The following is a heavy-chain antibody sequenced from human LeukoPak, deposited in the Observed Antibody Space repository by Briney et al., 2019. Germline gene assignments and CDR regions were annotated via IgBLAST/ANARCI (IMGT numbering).Heavy chain of an antibody. CDR3: ATTGGWRGDLRD. V-gene: IGHV3-30*04. CDR2: ISYDGSDK. Sequence: GRSLRLSCAASRFPFSAYAMHWVRQAPGKGLEWVAVISYDGSDKYYADSVKGRFTISRDNSKNTLYLQMNSLKAEDTAVYYCATTGGWRGDLRDWGQGTLVSVSS. CDR1: RFPFSAYA. D-gene: IGHD4-11*01. J-gene: IGHJ4*02.